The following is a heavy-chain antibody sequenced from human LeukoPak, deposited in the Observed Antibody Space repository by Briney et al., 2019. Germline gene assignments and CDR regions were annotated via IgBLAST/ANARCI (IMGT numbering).Heavy chain of an antibody. CDR1: GGPIRGTSYY. CDR3: ARPLTGYSNTFVY. J-gene: IGHJ4*02. D-gene: IGHD4-11*01. CDR2: VSYSGSP. V-gene: IGHV4-39*01. Sequence: PSETLSLTCIVSGGPIRGTSYYWGWIRQSPGTGLEWIGSVSYSGSPYYNPSLKSRVAISIDTSKNLFSLELTSVTAADTAVYYCARPLTGYSNTFVYWGQGTMVTVSS.